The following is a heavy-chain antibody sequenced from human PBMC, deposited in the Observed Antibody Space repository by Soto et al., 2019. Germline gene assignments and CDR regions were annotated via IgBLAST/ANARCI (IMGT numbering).Heavy chain of an antibody. CDR2: ISGSGGST. Sequence: PGGSLRLSCAASGFTFSSYAMSWVRQAPGKGLEWVSAISGSGGSTYYADSMKGRVTMARDTSTSTVYMDLSSLRSDDTAVYYCARDLAAADYWGQGTLVTVSS. CDR3: ARDLAAADY. CDR1: GFTFSSYA. J-gene: IGHJ4*02. D-gene: IGHD6-13*01. V-gene: IGHV3-23*01.